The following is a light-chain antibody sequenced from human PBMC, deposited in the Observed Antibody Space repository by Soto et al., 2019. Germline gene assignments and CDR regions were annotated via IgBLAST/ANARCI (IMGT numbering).Light chain of an antibody. CDR2: DVS. CDR3: ASYTTSSTYV. CDR1: SSDVGGYSY. Sequence: QSVLTQPASVSGSPGQSIAISCIGTSSDVGGYSYVSWYQQQPGKAPKLVISDVSNRPSGVSDRFSGSKSGNTASLTISELQTEDEADYYCASYTTSSTYVFGTGTKVTVL. J-gene: IGLJ1*01. V-gene: IGLV2-14*01.